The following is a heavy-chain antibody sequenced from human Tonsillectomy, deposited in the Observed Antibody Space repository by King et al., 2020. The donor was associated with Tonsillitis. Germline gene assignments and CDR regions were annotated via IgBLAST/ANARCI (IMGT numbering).Heavy chain of an antibody. Sequence: VQLQESGGGLVQPGASLRLSCAASGFSFSSYILSWVRQAPGKGLEWVSSLSGPVTRTYYADCVKGRFTISRRNSKNTLFLQMDSLAVGDTAVYFCASSLSTSSIGLRPGLFDVWGQGTVVAVSS. V-gene: IGHV3-23*01. CDR3: ASSLSTSSIGLRPGLFDV. CDR2: LSGPVTRT. J-gene: IGHJ3*01. CDR1: GFSFSSYI. D-gene: IGHD1-1*01.